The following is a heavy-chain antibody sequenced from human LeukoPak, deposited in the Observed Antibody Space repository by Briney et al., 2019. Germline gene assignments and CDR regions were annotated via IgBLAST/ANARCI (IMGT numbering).Heavy chain of an antibody. CDR1: GFIVSSNY. J-gene: IGHJ4*02. D-gene: IGHD3-10*01. V-gene: IGHV3-66*01. CDR2: IYSGGST. Sequence: GGSLRLSCAASGFIVSSNYMSWVRKPPGQGLEWVSVIYSGGSTYYANSVKGRFTISRDNSKNTLYLQMNSLRDEDTAVYYCTRDRGFDWGQGTLVTVSS. CDR3: TRDRGFD.